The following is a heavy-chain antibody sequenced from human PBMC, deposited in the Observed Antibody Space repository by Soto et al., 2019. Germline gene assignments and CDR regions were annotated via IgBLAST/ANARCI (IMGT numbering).Heavy chain of an antibody. CDR2: ISNDGSS. V-gene: IGHV3-74*01. D-gene: IGHD3-3*01. CDR1: GFTFSSYW. CDR3: ARLPNTSPQN. J-gene: IGHJ1*01. Sequence: EVQLVESGGGLVQPGGSLRLSCVASGFTFSSYWMHWVRQAPGKGLVWVSSISNDGSSIYADPVKGRFTISRDNAKNTLYLQMNSLRAEDTAVYCARLPNTSPQNWGQGTLVIVSP.